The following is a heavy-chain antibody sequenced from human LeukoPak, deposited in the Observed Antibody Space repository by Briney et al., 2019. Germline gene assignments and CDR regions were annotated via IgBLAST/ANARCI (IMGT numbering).Heavy chain of an antibody. J-gene: IGHJ6*02. V-gene: IGHV4-31*03. CDR1: GGSISSGGYY. Sequence: PSETLSLTCTVSGGSISSGGYYWSWIRQHPGKGLEWIGYIYYSGSTYYNPSLKSRVTISVDTSKNQFSLKLSSVTAADTAVYYCARDSFASGDYVSSNYYYYGMDVWGQGTTVTVSS. CDR2: IYYSGST. D-gene: IGHD3-16*01. CDR3: ARDSFASGDYVSSNYYYYGMDV.